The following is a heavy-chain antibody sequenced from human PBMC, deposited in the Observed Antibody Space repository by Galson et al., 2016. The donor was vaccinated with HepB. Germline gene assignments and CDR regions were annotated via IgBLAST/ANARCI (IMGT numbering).Heavy chain of an antibody. D-gene: IGHD3-10*01. CDR3: AKDPYYYGSGGYYFDY. CDR2: ISYDGNKQ. Sequence: SLRLSCAASGFRFSSYGMHWVRQAPGKGLEWVAVISYDGNKQYYADSVKGRVTISRDKSKNTLYLQMDSLKVEDTAVYYCAKDPYYYGSGGYYFDYWCQGTQVTVSS. V-gene: IGHV3-30*18. J-gene: IGHJ4*02. CDR1: GFRFSSYG.